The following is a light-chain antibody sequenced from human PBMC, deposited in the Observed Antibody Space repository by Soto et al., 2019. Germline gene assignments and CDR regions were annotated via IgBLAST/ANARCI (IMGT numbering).Light chain of an antibody. V-gene: IGLV3-1*01. CDR1: KLGDKY. Sequence: SYELTEPPSVSVSPGQTASITCSADKLGDKYTSWYQQKPGQSPVLIIYQDTKRPSGIPARFSGSNSGNTATLTISGTQAMYEADYYCQAWDTSTGVFGGGTKVTVL. J-gene: IGLJ2*01. CDR2: QDT. CDR3: QAWDTSTGV.